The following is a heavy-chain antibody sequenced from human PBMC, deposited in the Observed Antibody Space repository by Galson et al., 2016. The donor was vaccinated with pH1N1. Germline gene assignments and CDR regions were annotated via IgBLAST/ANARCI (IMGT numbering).Heavy chain of an antibody. CDR2: IIAIFRTA. CDR1: GGTFRSNA. J-gene: IGHJ4*02. Sequence: SVKVSCKASGGTFRSNAISWVRQAPGQGLEWMGGIIAIFRTANYAQRFQGRVTFTADESTSTSYMELSGLTSEDTAVYYCARGPYFSGADAWGDSWGQGTRVTVSS. D-gene: IGHD2-8*02. CDR3: ARGPYFSGADAWGDS. V-gene: IGHV1-69*13.